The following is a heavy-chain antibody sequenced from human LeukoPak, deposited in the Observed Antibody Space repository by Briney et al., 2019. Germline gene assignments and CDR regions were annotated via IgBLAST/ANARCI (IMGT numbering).Heavy chain of an antibody. Sequence: GGSLRLSCEASGFIFSSYTMNWIRQAPGKGLEWVASINSGSTNPYYADSVKGRFTVSRDDAKKSLYLQMTSLRVEDTSVYYCARDFLAAGDYWGQGTLVTVSS. CDR2: INSGSTNP. J-gene: IGHJ4*02. V-gene: IGHV3-21*01. CDR1: GFIFSSYT. CDR3: ARDFLAAGDY. D-gene: IGHD6-13*01.